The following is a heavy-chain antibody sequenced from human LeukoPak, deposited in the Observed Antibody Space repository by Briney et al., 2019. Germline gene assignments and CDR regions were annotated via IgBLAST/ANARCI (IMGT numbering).Heavy chain of an antibody. D-gene: IGHD3-3*01. J-gene: IGHJ5*02. CDR2: IIPIFGTA. Sequence: GASVKVSCKASGGTFSSYAISWVRQAPGQGLEWTGGIIPIFGTANYAQKFQGRVTITADESTSTAHMELSSLRSEDTAVYYCARDGKITIFGVVINNWFDPWGQGTLVTVSS. CDR3: ARDGKITIFGVVINNWFDP. CDR1: GGTFSSYA. V-gene: IGHV1-69*13.